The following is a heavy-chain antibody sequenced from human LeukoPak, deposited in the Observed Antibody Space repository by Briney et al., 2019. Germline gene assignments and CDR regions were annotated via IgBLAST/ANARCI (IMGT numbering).Heavy chain of an antibody. V-gene: IGHV3-15*01. D-gene: IGHD3-16*02. CDR3: TTVPQMGLYDYVWGGYRQLR. J-gene: IGHJ4*02. CDR1: GFTFSNAW. CDR2: IKGKTDGGTT. Sequence: GGSLRLSCAASGFTFSNAWMSWVRQAPGKGLEWVGRIKGKTDGGTTDYAAPVKGRFTISRDDSKNTLYLQMNSLKTEDTAVYYCTTVPQMGLYDYVWGGYRQLRWGQGTLVTVSS.